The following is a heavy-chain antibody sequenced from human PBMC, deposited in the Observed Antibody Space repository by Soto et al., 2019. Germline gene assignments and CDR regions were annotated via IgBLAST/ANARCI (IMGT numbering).Heavy chain of an antibody. V-gene: IGHV4-34*01. CDR1: GGSFSGYY. D-gene: IGHD3-16*01. J-gene: IGHJ4*02. Sequence: QVQLQQWGAGLLKPSETLSLTCAVYGGSFSGYYWSWIRQPPGKGLEWIGEINHSGSTNYNPSLKSRVTISVHTSKNQFSLKLSSVTAADTAVYYCARTDVAARGGGRNFDYWGQGTLVTVSS. CDR2: INHSGST. CDR3: ARTDVAARGGGRNFDY.